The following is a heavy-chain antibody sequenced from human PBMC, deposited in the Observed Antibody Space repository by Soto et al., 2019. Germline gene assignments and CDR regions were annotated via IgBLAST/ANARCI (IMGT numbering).Heavy chain of an antibody. V-gene: IGHV3-33*01. CDR2: IWYDGSNK. CDR1: GFTFSSYG. Sequence: QVQLVESGGGVVQPGRSLRLSCAASGFTFSSYGMHWVRQAPGKGLEWVAVIWYDGSNKYYADSVKGRFTISRDNSKKTLYLQMNSLRAEDTAVYYWAREKGLRLGELSFHYGMDVWGQGTTVTVSS. CDR3: AREKGLRLGELSFHYGMDV. J-gene: IGHJ6*02. D-gene: IGHD3-16*02.